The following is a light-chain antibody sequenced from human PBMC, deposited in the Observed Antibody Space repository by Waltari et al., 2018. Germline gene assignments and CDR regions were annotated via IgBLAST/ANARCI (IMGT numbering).Light chain of an antibody. V-gene: IGLV1-47*01. Sequence: QSVLTQPPSESGTPGQRVPISCSGSSSNIEMNYVYWFQRLPGTAPRLLIYRNNQRPSGVPDRFSGSKSGTSASLAISGLRSDDEADYYCAAWDDSLSGLYVFGTGTKVTVL. CDR2: RNN. CDR3: AAWDDSLSGLYV. CDR1: SSNIEMNY. J-gene: IGLJ1*01.